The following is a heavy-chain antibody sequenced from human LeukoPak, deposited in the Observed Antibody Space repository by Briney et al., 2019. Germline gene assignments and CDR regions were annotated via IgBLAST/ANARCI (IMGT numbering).Heavy chain of an antibody. D-gene: IGHD2-2*01. V-gene: IGHV4-61*01. CDR1: GGSVSSGSYY. J-gene: IGHJ6*04. CDR2: IYYSGST. Sequence: SETLSLTCTVSGGSVSSGSYYWSWIRQPPGKGLEWIGDIYYSGSTNYNPSLKSRVTISVDTSKNQFSLKLSSVTAADTAVYYCARDGPIVVVPAAIPGYYYYGMDVWGKGTTVTVSS. CDR3: ARDGPIVVVPAAIPGYYYYGMDV.